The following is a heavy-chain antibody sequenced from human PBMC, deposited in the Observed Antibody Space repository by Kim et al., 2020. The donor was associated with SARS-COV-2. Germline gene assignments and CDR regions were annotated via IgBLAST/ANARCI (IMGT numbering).Heavy chain of an antibody. Sequence: LKSRVTISVDTSKNLFSLKLSSVTAADTAVYYCARDRGIVPMGTLNWFDPWGQGTLVTVSS. V-gene: IGHV4-59*01. J-gene: IGHJ5*02. D-gene: IGHD2-2*01. CDR3: ARDRGIVPMGTLNWFDP.